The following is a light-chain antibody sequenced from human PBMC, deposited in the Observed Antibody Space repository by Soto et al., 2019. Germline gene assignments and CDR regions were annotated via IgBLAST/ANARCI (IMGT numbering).Light chain of an antibody. J-gene: IGLJ2*01. Sequence: QSVLTQSPSESATPGQRVTISCSGSGSNIGTHAVNWYQQVPVTAPTLLIFRNHQRPSGVPDRFSGSKSGTSASLAISGPQSEDEADYYCAAWDDSLRAVVFGGGTKVTVL. V-gene: IGLV1-44*01. CDR1: GSNIGTHA. CDR3: AAWDDSLRAVV. CDR2: RNH.